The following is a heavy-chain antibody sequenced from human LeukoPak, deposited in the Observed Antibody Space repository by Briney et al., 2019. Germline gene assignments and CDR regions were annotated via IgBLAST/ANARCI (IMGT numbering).Heavy chain of an antibody. CDR1: GFAFSGYW. J-gene: IGHJ4*02. CDR2: INQDGSEK. Sequence: GGSLRLSCAAAGFAFSGYWMNWVRQAPGKGPEWVANINQDGSEKYYVDSVKGRFTISRDNAKKSVYLGINSLRVEDTAVYYCARDDSSGWFHYWGQGALVTVSS. CDR3: ARDDSSGWFHY. V-gene: IGHV3-7*01. D-gene: IGHD6-19*01.